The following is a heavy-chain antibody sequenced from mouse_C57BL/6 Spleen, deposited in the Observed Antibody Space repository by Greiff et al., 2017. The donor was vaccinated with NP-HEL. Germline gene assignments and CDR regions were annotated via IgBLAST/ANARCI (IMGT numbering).Heavy chain of an antibody. V-gene: IGHV1-39*01. Sequence: EVQLQQSGPELVKPGASVKIFCKASGYSFTDYNMNWVKQSNGKSLEWIGVINPNYGTTSYNQKFKGKATLTVDQSSSTAYMQLNSLTSEDSAVDYGARSGDVRGYAMDYWGQGTSVTVSS. CDR1: GYSFTDYN. D-gene: IGHD1-3*01. J-gene: IGHJ4*01. CDR3: ARSGDVRGYAMDY. CDR2: INPNYGTT.